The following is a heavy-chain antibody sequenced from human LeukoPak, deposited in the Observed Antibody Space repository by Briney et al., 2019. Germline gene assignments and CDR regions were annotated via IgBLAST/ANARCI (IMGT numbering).Heavy chain of an antibody. V-gene: IGHV3-48*04. Sequence: GGSLRLSCAASGFTFSSYSVNWVRQAPGKGLEWIAYISTTSTTIYYAGSVQGRFTISRDNAKNSLYLQMNSLRAEDTAVYYCARGPLVVLIDYWGQGTLVTVSS. J-gene: IGHJ4*02. CDR3: ARGPLVVLIDY. CDR1: GFTFSSYS. CDR2: ISTTSTTI. D-gene: IGHD3-22*01.